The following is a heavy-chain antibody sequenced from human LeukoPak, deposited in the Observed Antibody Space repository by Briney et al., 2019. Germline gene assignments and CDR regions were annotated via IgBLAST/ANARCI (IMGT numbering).Heavy chain of an antibody. CDR2: ISGSGGST. CDR1: GFTFSSYA. D-gene: IGHD3-10*01. Sequence: GGSLRLSCAASGFTFSSYAMSWVRQAPGKGLEWVSGISGSGGSTYYADSVKGRFTISRDNSKNTLYLQMNSLRAEDTAVYYCAKPYDSATFPPGYWGQGTLVTVSS. V-gene: IGHV3-23*01. J-gene: IGHJ4*02. CDR3: AKPYDSATFPPGY.